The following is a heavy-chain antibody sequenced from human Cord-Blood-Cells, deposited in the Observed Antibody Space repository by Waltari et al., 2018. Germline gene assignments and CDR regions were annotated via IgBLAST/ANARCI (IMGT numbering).Heavy chain of an antibody. V-gene: IGHV3-33*01. Sequence: QVQLAASGGGVVQPGRSLRLSCAASGFTFSSYGMHWVRQAPGKGLEWVAVLWYEGSNKDYADSVKGRFTISRDNSRNTLYLQMNSLRAEDTAVYYCARDLGGGWFDPWVQGTLVTVSS. J-gene: IGHJ5*02. CDR1: GFTFSSYG. D-gene: IGHD3-10*01. CDR2: LWYEGSNK. CDR3: ARDLGGGWFDP.